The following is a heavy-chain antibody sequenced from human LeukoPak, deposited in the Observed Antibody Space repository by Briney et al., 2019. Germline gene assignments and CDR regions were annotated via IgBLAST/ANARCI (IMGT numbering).Heavy chain of an antibody. CDR3: ARSSIRPSDDAFDI. CDR1: GFTFSSYW. V-gene: IGHV3-7*01. Sequence: GGSLRLSCAASGFTFSSYWMSWVRQAPGKGLEWVANIKQDGSEKYYVDSVKGRFTISRDNAKNSLYLQMNSLRAEDTAVYYCARSSIRPSDDAFDIWGQGTMVTVSS. D-gene: IGHD2-21*01. CDR2: IKQDGSEK. J-gene: IGHJ3*02.